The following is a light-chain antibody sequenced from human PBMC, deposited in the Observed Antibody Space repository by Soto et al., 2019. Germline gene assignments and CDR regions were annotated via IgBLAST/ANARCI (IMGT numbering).Light chain of an antibody. J-gene: IGLJ2*01. CDR3: SSYAGSYTLV. V-gene: IGLV2-11*01. CDR1: SSDVGAYSY. Sequence: QSALTQPRSVSGSPGQSVTISCTGTSSDVGAYSYVSWYQQHPGKAPELMIYDVITRPSGVPDRVSGSKSGNTASLTISGIQAEDEADYYCSSYAGSYTLVFGGGTKLTVL. CDR2: DVI.